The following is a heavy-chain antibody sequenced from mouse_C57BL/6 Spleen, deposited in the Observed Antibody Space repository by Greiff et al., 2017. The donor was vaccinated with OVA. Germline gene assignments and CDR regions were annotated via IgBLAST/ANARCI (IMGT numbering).Heavy chain of an antibody. CDR2: IRSKSSNYAT. Sequence: EVQVVESGGGLVQPKGSLKLSCAASGFTFNTYAMHWVRQAPGKGLEWVARIRSKSSNYATYYADSVKDRFTISRDDSQSMLYLQMNNLKTEDTAMYYCVRDSNYPYYFDYWGKGTTLTVSS. D-gene: IGHD2-5*01. CDR3: VRDSNYPYYFDY. J-gene: IGHJ2*01. V-gene: IGHV10-3*01. CDR1: GFTFNTYA.